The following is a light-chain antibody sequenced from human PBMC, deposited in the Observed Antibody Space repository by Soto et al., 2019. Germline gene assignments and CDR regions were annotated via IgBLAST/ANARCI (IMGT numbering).Light chain of an antibody. CDR2: GAS. Sequence: EIVMTQSPATLSLSPGETATLSCRASQSVHSNLAWFQQHPGQAPRLLIYGASSRATGIPVRFSGSGSGTDFTLTITSLEPEDFAVYFCHQRYNWPRVTFGQGTRLEIK. CDR3: HQRYNWPRVT. V-gene: IGKV3-15*01. J-gene: IGKJ5*01. CDR1: QSVHSN.